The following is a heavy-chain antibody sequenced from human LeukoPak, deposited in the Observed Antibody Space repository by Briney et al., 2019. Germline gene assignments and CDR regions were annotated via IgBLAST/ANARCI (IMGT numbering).Heavy chain of an antibody. D-gene: IGHD3-22*01. J-gene: IGHJ1*01. Sequence: ASVKVSCKASGGTFISYAISWVRQAPGQGLEWMGGIIPIFGTANYAQKFQGRVTITADESTSTAYMELSSLRSEDTAVYYCAGGDSSGYYRKFQYFQHWGQGTLVTVSS. CDR1: GGTFISYA. V-gene: IGHV1-69*13. CDR2: IIPIFGTA. CDR3: AGGDSSGYYRKFQYFQH.